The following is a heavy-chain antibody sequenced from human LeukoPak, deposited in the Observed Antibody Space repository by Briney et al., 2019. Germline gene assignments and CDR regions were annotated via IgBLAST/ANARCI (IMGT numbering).Heavy chain of an antibody. CDR1: GFTFNNYA. Sequence: PGGSLRLSCAASGFTFNNYAMSWVRQAPGKGLEWVSAISGSGGSTYYADSVKGRFTISRDNSKNTLYLQMNSLRAEDTAVYYCAKGWLATIGLDYWGQGTLVTVSS. J-gene: IGHJ4*02. V-gene: IGHV3-23*01. CDR3: AKGWLATIGLDY. CDR2: ISGSGGST. D-gene: IGHD5-12*01.